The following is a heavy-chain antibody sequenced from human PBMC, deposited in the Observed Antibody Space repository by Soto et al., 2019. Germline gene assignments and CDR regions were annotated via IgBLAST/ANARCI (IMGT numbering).Heavy chain of an antibody. D-gene: IGHD2-2*01. V-gene: IGHV2-5*02. CDR2: IYWDDDK. J-gene: IGHJ5*02. Sequence: QITLKESGPTLVKPTQPLTLTCTFSWFSLSTSGVGVGWIRQPPGKALEWLALIYWDDDKRYSPSLKSRLTITKDTSKNQVVLTMTNMDPVDTATYYCAHRWDCSRTSCYVPEGWFDPWGQGTLVTVAS. CDR3: AHRWDCSRTSCYVPEGWFDP. CDR1: WFSLSTSGVG.